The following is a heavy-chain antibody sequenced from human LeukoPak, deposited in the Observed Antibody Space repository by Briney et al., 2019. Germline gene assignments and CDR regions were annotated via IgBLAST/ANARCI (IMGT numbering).Heavy chain of an antibody. V-gene: IGHV4-34*01. Sequence: PSETLSLTCVVYGGSFSGYYWSWILQPPGKGLEWIGEINHSGSTNYNPSLKSRVTISVDTSKNQFSLKLSSVTAADTAVYYCARGSGSITIFGVVIKDYYYYMDVWGKGTTVTVSS. D-gene: IGHD3-3*01. CDR3: ARGSGSITIFGVVIKDYYYYMDV. CDR1: GGSFSGYY. CDR2: INHSGST. J-gene: IGHJ6*03.